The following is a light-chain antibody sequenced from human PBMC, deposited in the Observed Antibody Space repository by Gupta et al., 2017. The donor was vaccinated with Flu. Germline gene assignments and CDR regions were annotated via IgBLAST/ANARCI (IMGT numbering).Light chain of an antibody. J-gene: IGLJ2*01. Sequence: SALTQPASVSGSPGQTITISCTGTSSDVGGYNLVSWYQQSPGEDPKLMIYGVNKRPSGVSDRFSASKSANTASLTTSGLQSEDEADYYCCSSKAIGARRVFGGGTKLTVL. V-gene: IGLV2-23*02. CDR2: GVN. CDR3: CSSKAIGARRV. CDR1: SSDVGGYNL.